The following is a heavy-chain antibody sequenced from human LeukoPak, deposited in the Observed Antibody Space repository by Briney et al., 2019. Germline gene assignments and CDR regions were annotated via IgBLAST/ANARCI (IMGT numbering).Heavy chain of an antibody. CDR2: IYLTGST. J-gene: IGHJ4*02. CDR1: GYSISRGYY. CDR3: ARAGWIITSGIDY. D-gene: IGHD3-10*01. V-gene: IGHV4-38-2*01. Sequence: PSETLSLTCGVSGYSISRGYYWAWIRQPPGKGLEWIGTIYLTGSTYYTPSLGSRVTISVDTSKNEFSLNLNSVTAADTAVYYCARAGWIITSGIDYWGQGALVTVSS.